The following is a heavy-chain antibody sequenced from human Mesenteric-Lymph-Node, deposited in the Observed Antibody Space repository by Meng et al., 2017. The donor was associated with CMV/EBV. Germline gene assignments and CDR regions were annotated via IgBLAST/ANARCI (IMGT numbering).Heavy chain of an antibody. Sequence: GSLRLSCAASGFSVSSKYMSWVRQSPGKGLEWLGNIHYSGITYYNPSLKSRVTISVDTSKNQFSLKMSSVTAADTAVYYCARTGGVAEYFQNWGQGTLVTVSS. V-gene: IGHV4-59*04. CDR2: IHYSGIT. CDR3: ARTGGVAEYFQN. CDR1: GFSVSSKY. J-gene: IGHJ1*01. D-gene: IGHD1-1*01.